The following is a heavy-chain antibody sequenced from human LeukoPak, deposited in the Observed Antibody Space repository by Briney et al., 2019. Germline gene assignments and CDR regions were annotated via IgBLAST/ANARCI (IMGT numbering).Heavy chain of an antibody. V-gene: IGHV3-11*01. D-gene: IGHD3-10*01. CDR3: ARGRYYYGSWYMDV. CDR1: EFTFSDYQ. J-gene: IGHJ6*02. Sequence: GGSLRLSCAASEFTFSDYQVKWMRQSPGKGLEWVSYISSSGTVIYCADSVKGRFTLSRDNAKTSLYLQMNSLRAEDTAVYYCARGRYYYGSWYMDVWGQGTTVTVSS. CDR2: ISSSGTVI.